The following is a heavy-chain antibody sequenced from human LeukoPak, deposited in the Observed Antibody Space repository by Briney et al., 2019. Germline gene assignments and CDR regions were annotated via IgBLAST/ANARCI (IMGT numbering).Heavy chain of an antibody. D-gene: IGHD2-2*02. V-gene: IGHV3-23*01. J-gene: IGHJ3*02. CDR1: GFTFSSYA. Sequence: PGGSLRLSCAPSGFTFSSYAMSRVRQAPGKGLEWVSAISGSGGSTYYADSVKGRLTISRDNSKNTLYLQMNSLRAEDTAVYYCAKDPGCSSTSCYKDGAFDIWGQGTMVTVSS. CDR2: ISGSGGST. CDR3: AKDPGCSSTSCYKDGAFDI.